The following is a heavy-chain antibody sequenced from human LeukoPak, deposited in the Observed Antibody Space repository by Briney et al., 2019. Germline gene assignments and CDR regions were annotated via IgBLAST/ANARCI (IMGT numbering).Heavy chain of an antibody. CDR2: ISGSGGST. D-gene: IGHD3-22*01. CDR3: AIHPYYDSSGYPYYFDY. V-gene: IGHV3-23*01. CDR1: GFTFSSYA. Sequence: GGSLRLSCAASGFTFSSYAMSWVRQASGKGLEWVSAISGSGGSTYYADSVKGRFTISRDNSKNTLYLQMNSLRAEGTAVYYCAIHPYYDSSGYPYYFDYWGQGTLVTVSS. J-gene: IGHJ4*02.